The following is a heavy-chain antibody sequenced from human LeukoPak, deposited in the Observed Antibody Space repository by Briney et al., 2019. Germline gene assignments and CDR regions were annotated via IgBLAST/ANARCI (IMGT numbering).Heavy chain of an antibody. D-gene: IGHD3-22*01. J-gene: IGHJ4*02. CDR1: GYTFTSYY. CDR2: TNPSGGST. Sequence: GASVKVSCKASGYTFTSYYMHWVRQAPGQGLEWMGITNPSGGSTSYAQKFQGRVTMTRDMSTSTVYMELSSLRSEDTAVYYCARERYYYDSSGRTQVFDYWGQGTLVTVSS. CDR3: ARERYYYDSSGRTQVFDY. V-gene: IGHV1-46*01.